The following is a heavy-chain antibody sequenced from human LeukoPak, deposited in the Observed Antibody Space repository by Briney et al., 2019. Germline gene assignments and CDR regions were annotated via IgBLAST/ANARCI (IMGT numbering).Heavy chain of an antibody. J-gene: IGHJ6*02. V-gene: IGHV1-69*02. CDR2: IIPILGIA. CDR1: GGTFSSYT. CDR3: ARERDYYYYGMDV. Sequence: GASVKVSCKASGGTFSSYTISWVRQARGQGLEWMGRIIPILGIANYAQKFQGRVTITADKSTSTAYMELSSLRSEDTAVYYCARERDYYYYGMDVWGQGTTVTVSS.